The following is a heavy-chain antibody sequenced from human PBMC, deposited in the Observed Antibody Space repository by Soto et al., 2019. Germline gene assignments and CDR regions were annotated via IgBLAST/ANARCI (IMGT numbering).Heavy chain of an antibody. CDR1: GFTFSSYG. V-gene: IGHV3-30*03. CDR2: ISYDGSNK. D-gene: IGHD6-19*01. CDR3: ARLEQWLAESEFDY. Sequence: QVQLVESGGGVVQPGRSLRLSCAASGFTFSSYGMHWVRQAPGKGLEWVAVISYDGSNKYYADSVKGRFTISRDNSKNTLYLQMNSLRAEDTAVYYCARLEQWLAESEFDYWGQGTLVTVSS. J-gene: IGHJ4*02.